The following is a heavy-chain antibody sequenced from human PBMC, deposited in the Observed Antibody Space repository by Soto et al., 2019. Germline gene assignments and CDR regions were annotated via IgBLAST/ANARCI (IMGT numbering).Heavy chain of an antibody. V-gene: IGHV3-74*01. CDR3: ARAGWYRFDS. CDR1: GFTFSNYW. Sequence: GGSLRLSCAASGFTFSNYWVHWVRQATGKGLMWVSRINSDGTTINYADSVEGRFTISRDNAKNTLFLQMNSLRVEDTAVYYCARAGWYRFDSWGQGTPVTVSS. D-gene: IGHD6-19*01. CDR2: INSDGTTI. J-gene: IGHJ4*02.